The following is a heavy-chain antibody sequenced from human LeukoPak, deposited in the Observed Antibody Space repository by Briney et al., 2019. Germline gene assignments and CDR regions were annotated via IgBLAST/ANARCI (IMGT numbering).Heavy chain of an antibody. V-gene: IGHV1-69*04. J-gene: IGHJ4*02. CDR3: AGSSYYYDSSGYALDY. Sequence: SVKVSCKASGGTFSSYAISWVRQAPGQGLEWMGRIIPILGIANYAQKFQGRVTITADKSTSTAYMELSSLRSEDTAVSYCAGSSYYYDSSGYALDYWGRGTLVSVSS. CDR1: GGTFSSYA. D-gene: IGHD3-22*01. CDR2: IIPILGIA.